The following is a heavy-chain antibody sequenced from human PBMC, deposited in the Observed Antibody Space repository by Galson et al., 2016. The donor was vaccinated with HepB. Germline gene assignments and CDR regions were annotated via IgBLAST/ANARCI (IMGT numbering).Heavy chain of an antibody. Sequence: SLRLSCAASGFNFDDYVMHWVRQAPGKGLEWVSLISWDGGRDYYADSVKGRFTISRDNSKNSLYLEMSSLRAEDTALYYCAKDIGFGSSGSWMHYWGQGTLVTVSS. CDR1: GFNFDDYV. CDR3: AKDIGFGSSGSWMHY. D-gene: IGHD2-15*01. CDR2: ISWDGGRD. J-gene: IGHJ4*02. V-gene: IGHV3-43D*03.